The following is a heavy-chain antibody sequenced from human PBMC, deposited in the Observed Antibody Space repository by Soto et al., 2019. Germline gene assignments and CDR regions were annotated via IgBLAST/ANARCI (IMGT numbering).Heavy chain of an antibody. CDR3: ATAGFRGTSIQQFEH. CDR2: IIPVFGAT. J-gene: IGHJ4*02. Sequence: QVHLVQPGAEEKKPASSVKVSGQAFGATFSTNGLSWSRQAPGGSLEGVGAIIPVFGATYSAQRFRDRLSITADEASSTAYMDLSGLTSEDTAIYYCATAGFRGTSIQQFEHWGQGTQVTVSP. D-gene: IGHD5-12*01. CDR1: GATFSTNG. V-gene: IGHV1-69*01.